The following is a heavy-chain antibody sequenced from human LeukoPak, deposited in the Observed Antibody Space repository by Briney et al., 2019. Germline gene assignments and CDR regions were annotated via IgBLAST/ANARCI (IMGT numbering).Heavy chain of an antibody. CDR1: GGSISSSSYY. Sequence: PSETLSLTCTVSGGSISSSSYYWGWIRQPPGKGLEWIGSIYYSGSTYYIPSLKSRVTISVDTSKNQFSLKLSSVTAADTAVYYCASSNWGFNYWGQGTLVTVSS. CDR3: ASSNWGFNY. J-gene: IGHJ4*02. V-gene: IGHV4-39*01. D-gene: IGHD7-27*01. CDR2: IYYSGST.